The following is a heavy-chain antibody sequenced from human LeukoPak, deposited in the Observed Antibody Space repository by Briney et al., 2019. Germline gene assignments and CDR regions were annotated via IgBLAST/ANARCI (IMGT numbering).Heavy chain of an antibody. Sequence: PSETLSLTCTVSGGSISSSSYYWGWIRQPPGKGLEWIGSIYYSGSTYYNPSLKSRVTISVDTSKNQFSLKLSSVTAADTAVYYCARSRGTTLVTRFDYWGQGTLVTVSS. V-gene: IGHV4-39*01. CDR1: GGSISSSSYY. D-gene: IGHD5-18*01. CDR3: ARSRGTTLVTRFDY. J-gene: IGHJ4*02. CDR2: IYYSGST.